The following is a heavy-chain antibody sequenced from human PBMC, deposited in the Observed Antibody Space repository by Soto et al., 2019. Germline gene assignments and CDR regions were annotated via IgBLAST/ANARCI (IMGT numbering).Heavy chain of an antibody. CDR3: TTDSHFSARLVRFDL. Sequence: GGSLRLCCAASGFTFSTAWINGVRQAPGKGLEWVGRIKSKIDGGTTDFAAFVQGRFAISRDDSQDTMFLQMNSLKSEDTAVYYCTTDSHFSARLVRFDLWGRGTLVTVSS. V-gene: IGHV3-15*07. CDR2: IKSKIDGGTT. CDR1: GFTFSTAW. D-gene: IGHD3-3*02. J-gene: IGHJ4*01.